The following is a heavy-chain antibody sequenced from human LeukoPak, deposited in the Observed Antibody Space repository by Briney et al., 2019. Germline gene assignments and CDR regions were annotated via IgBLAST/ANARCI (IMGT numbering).Heavy chain of an antibody. CDR1: GYTFTGYY. J-gene: IGHJ3*02. Sequence: ASVKVSCKASGYTFTGYYMHWVRQAPGQGLEWMGWISAYNGNTNYAQKLQGRVTMTTDTSTSTAYMEMRSLRSDDTAVYYCARTTVTIGNAFDIWGQGTMVTVSS. D-gene: IGHD4-11*01. CDR2: ISAYNGNT. CDR3: ARTTVTIGNAFDI. V-gene: IGHV1-18*04.